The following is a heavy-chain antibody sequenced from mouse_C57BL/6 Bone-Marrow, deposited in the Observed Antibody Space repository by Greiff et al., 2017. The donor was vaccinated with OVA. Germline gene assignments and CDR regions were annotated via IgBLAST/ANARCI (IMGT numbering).Heavy chain of an antibody. D-gene: IGHD2-3*01. CDR3: VYDGSPYFDY. Sequence: EVKLMESGGGLVQPKGSLKLSCAASGFSFTTYAMNWVRQAPGKGLEWVARIRSKSNNYATYYADSVKDRFTISRDDSDSMLYLQMNNVKTEDTAMYYCVYDGSPYFDYWGQGTTLTVSS. CDR1: GFSFTTYA. J-gene: IGHJ2*01. V-gene: IGHV10-1*01. CDR2: IRSKSNNYAT.